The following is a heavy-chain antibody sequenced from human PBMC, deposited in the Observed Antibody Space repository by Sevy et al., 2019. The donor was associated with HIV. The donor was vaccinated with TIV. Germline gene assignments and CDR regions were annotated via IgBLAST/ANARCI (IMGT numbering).Heavy chain of an antibody. CDR1: GFSITSYW. CDR2: MNEDGSVT. V-gene: IGHV3-74*01. Sequence: GVSLRLSCAGSGFSITSYWMHWVRQAPGKGLVWVSRMNEDGSVTNHADSVRGRFTISRDIAKKTLYLQMNSLSVDDTAVYYCVKDFGGPTDYWGQGNVVTVSS. D-gene: IGHD3-16*01. J-gene: IGHJ4*02. CDR3: VKDFGGPTDY.